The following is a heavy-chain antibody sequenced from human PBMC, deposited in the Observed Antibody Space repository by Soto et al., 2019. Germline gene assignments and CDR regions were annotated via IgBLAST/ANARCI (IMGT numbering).Heavy chain of an antibody. D-gene: IGHD3-16*01. J-gene: IGHJ5*02. Sequence: ASVKVSCKASGYIFTNNDVSWVRQATGQGLEWMGWMNPGSGDTGYAQKFQGRVTMTRDISIATAYMELSSLRSDDTAIYYCARMATFGSLNWFNPWGQGTLVTVSS. CDR2: MNPGSGDT. CDR1: GYIFTNND. CDR3: ARMATFGSLNWFNP. V-gene: IGHV1-8*01.